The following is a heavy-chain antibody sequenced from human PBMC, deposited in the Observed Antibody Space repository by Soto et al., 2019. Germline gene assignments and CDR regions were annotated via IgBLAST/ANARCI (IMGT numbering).Heavy chain of an antibody. Sequence: PSETLSLTCTVPGGSITSGDYYWSWIRQPPGKGLEWIGYIYYSGSTYHNPSLKSRVTISVDTSKNQFSLKLSSVTAADTAMYYCARALIQLWPHYYYGMDVWGQGTTVTVSS. CDR2: IYYSGST. CDR3: ARALIQLWPHYYYGMDV. J-gene: IGHJ6*02. D-gene: IGHD5-18*01. CDR1: GGSITSGDYY. V-gene: IGHV4-30-4*01.